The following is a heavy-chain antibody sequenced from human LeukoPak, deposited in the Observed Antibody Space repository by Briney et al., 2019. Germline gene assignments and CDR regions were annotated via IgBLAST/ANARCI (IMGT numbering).Heavy chain of an antibody. CDR2: ISSGGSTI. Sequence: GGSLRLSCTASGFSFSTYSMNWVRQAPGKGLEWISYISSGGSTIYYADSVKGRFTISRDNAKNSLYLQMNSLRAEDTAVYYCARAKGSYSFDYWGQGTLVTVSS. CDR3: ARAKGSYSFDY. J-gene: IGHJ4*02. CDR1: GFSFSTYS. D-gene: IGHD3-10*01. V-gene: IGHV3-48*04.